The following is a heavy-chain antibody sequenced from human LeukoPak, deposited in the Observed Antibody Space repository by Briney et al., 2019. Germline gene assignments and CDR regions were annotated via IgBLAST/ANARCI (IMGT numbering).Heavy chain of an antibody. J-gene: IGHJ4*02. V-gene: IGHV1-24*01. CDR1: GYTLTELS. Sequence: ASVTVSCKVSGYTLTELSMHWVRQAPGKGLEWMGGFDPEDGETIYAQKFQGRVTMTEDTSTDTAYMELSSLRSEDTAVYYCATGPSIAAAGTFDYWGQGTLVTVSS. CDR3: ATGPSIAAAGTFDY. D-gene: IGHD6-13*01. CDR2: FDPEDGET.